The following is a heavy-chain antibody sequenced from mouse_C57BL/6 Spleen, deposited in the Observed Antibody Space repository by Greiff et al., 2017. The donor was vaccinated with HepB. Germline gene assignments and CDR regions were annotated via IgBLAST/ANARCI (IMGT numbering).Heavy chain of an antibody. CDR3: ARPYYGPYYAMDY. D-gene: IGHD2-10*01. CDR1: GYAFSSYW. V-gene: IGHV1-80*01. CDR2: IYPGDGDT. Sequence: VQLVESGAELVKPGASVKISCKASGYAFSSYWMNWVKQRPGKGLEWIGQIYPGDGDTNYNGKFKGKATLTADKSSSTAYMQLSSLTSEDSAVYFCARPYYGPYYAMDYWGQGTSVTVSS. J-gene: IGHJ4*01.